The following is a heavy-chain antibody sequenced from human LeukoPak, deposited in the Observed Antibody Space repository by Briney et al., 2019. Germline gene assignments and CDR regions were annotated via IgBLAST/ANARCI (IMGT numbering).Heavy chain of an antibody. CDR1: GYTFTSYY. Sequence: ASVKVSCKASGYTFTSYYMHWVRQAPGQGLEWMGRINPNSGGTNYAQKFQGRVTMTRDTSISTAYMELSRLRSDDTAVYYCARDGSRGSSSSGVRYGYWGQGTLVTVSS. V-gene: IGHV1-2*06. CDR2: INPNSGGT. CDR3: ARDGSRGSSSSGVRYGY. D-gene: IGHD6-6*01. J-gene: IGHJ4*02.